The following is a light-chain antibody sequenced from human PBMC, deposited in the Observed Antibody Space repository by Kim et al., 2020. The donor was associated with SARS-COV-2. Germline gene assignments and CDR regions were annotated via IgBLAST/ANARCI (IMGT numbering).Light chain of an antibody. V-gene: IGKV3-15*01. J-gene: IGKJ1*01. CDR3: QQYNNWPGT. CDR2: GAS. Sequence: VSPGERATLSCRASQSVSSNLAWYQQKPGQAPRLLINGASTRATGIPARFSGSGSGTEFTLTISSLQSEDFAVYYCQQYNNWPGTFGQGTKVDIK. CDR1: QSVSSN.